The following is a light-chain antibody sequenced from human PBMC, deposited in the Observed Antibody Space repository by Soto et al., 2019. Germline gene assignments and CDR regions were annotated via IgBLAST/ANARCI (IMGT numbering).Light chain of an antibody. CDR2: GNS. V-gene: IGLV1-40*01. J-gene: IGLJ2*01. Sequence: QSVLTQPPSVSGAPGQRVTISCTGSSSNIGAGYDVHWYQQLPGTAPKLLTYGNSNRPSGVPDRFSGSKSGTSASLAITGLQAEDEADYYCQSYDSSLSGVVCGGGTKVTVL. CDR3: QSYDSSLSGVV. CDR1: SSNIGAGYD.